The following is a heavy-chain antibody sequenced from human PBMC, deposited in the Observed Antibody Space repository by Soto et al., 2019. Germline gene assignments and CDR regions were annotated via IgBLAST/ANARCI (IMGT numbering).Heavy chain of an antibody. V-gene: IGHV1-18*01. CDR1: GYSFTTYG. D-gene: IGHD3-10*01. CDR3: ARDGDYHGSGRPAGYFDY. Sequence: QVQLVQSGAEVKKPGASVKVSCKASGYSFTTYGISWMRQAPGQGLEWMGWISAYNGNTNYAQKLQGRVTMTTDTSTSTAYMELRSRRSDDTAVYYCARDGDYHGSGRPAGYFDYWGQGTLVTVSS. J-gene: IGHJ4*02. CDR2: ISAYNGNT.